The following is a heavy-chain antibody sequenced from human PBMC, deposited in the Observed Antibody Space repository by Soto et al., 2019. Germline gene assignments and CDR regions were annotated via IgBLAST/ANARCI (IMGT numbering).Heavy chain of an antibody. Sequence: EVQLVESGGGLVQPGGSLRLSCAASGFTFSSYSMNWVRQAPGKGLEWVSDISSSSSTIYYADSVKGRFTIARDNAKNSLYLQMNGLRDEDTAVYYCTRDSRHTAMVPYYFDYWGQGTLVTVSS. CDR2: ISSSSSTI. J-gene: IGHJ4*02. D-gene: IGHD5-18*01. CDR1: GFTFSSYS. CDR3: TRDSRHTAMVPYYFDY. V-gene: IGHV3-48*02.